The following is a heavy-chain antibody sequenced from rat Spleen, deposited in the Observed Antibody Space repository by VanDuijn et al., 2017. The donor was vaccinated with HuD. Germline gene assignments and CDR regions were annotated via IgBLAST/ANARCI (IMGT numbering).Heavy chain of an antibody. J-gene: IGHJ2*01. CDR1: GFSLTSYN. CDR2: ISSDGTT. CDR3: ARADVAAISTDGI. Sequence: QVQLKESGPGLVQPSQTLSLTCTVAGFSLTSYNVHWVRQPPGKGLEWITAISSDGTTYYNSPLKSRLSISRDTSKSQVFLKMNSLQTEDTATHFCARADVAAISTDGIWGQGIMVTVSS. D-gene: IGHD1-2*01. V-gene: IGHV2-6*01.